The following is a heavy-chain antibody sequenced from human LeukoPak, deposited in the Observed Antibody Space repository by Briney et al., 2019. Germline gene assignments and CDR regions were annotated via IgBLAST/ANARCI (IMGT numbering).Heavy chain of an antibody. D-gene: IGHD6-6*01. Sequence: PGGSLRLSCAASGFSFSSYAMSWVRQAPGKGLEWVSAISGSGGSTYYADSVKGRFTISRDNSKNTLYLQMNSLRAEDTAVYYCAKEPSIAARLGVDDAFDIWGQGTMVTVSS. V-gene: IGHV3-23*01. CDR2: ISGSGGST. J-gene: IGHJ3*02. CDR3: AKEPSIAARLGVDDAFDI. CDR1: GFSFSSYA.